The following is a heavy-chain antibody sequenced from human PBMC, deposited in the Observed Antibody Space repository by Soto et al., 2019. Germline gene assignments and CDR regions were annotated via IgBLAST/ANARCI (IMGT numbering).Heavy chain of an antibody. CDR2: IKSKTDGGTT. Sequence: GGSLRLSCAASGFTFSNAWLSWVRQAPGKGLEWVGRIKSKTDGGTTDYTAPVKGRFTISRDDSKNTLYLQMNSLKIEDTAVYYCAKDQIAAAGTDYFDYWGQGTLVTVSS. V-gene: IGHV3-15*01. J-gene: IGHJ4*02. CDR3: AKDQIAAAGTDYFDY. CDR1: GFTFSNAW. D-gene: IGHD6-13*01.